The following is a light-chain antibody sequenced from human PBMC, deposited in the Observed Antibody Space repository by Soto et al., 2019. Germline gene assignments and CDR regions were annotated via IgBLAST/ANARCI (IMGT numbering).Light chain of an antibody. CDR2: AAS. V-gene: IGKV1-39*01. Sequence: DIQMTQSPSPLSASVGDRVTITCRASQGISSHLNWYQQKPGKAPNLLIYAASSLQSGVPSRFSGSGSGTDFTLTISSLQPEDFATYYCQQSYNTPITFGQGTRLEIK. CDR1: QGISSH. J-gene: IGKJ5*01. CDR3: QQSYNTPIT.